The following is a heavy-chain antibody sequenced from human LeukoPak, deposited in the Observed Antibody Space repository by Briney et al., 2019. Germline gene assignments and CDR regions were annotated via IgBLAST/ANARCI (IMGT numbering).Heavy chain of an antibody. CDR2: IFTSGTT. CDR3: ARDDGSVGVGCFDY. D-gene: IGHD2-15*01. CDR1: GGSISTFY. J-gene: IGHJ4*02. V-gene: IGHV4-4*07. Sequence: SETLSLTCTVSGGSISTFYWTWIRQPAGKGLEGIGRIFTSGTTNYNPSLKSRVTMSVDTSKNQFSLKLSSVTAADTAVYYCARDDGSVGVGCFDYWGQGTLVTVSS.